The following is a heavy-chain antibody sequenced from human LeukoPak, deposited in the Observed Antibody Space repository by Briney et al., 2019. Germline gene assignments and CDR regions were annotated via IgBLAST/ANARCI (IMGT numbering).Heavy chain of an antibody. CDR1: GFVFSSYE. CDR3: ARSYYYDSSGTYAFDI. J-gene: IGHJ3*02. CDR2: ISSSGSTI. D-gene: IGHD3-22*01. V-gene: IGHV3-48*03. Sequence: QPGRSLRLTCAASGFVFSSYEMNWVRQAPGKGLEWVSYISSSGSTIYYADSVKGRFTISRDNAKNSLYLQMNSLRAEDTAVYYCARSYYYDSSGTYAFDIWGQGTMVTVSS.